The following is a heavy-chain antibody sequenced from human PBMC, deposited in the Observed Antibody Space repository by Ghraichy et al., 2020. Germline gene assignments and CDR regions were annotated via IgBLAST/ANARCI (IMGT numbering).Heavy chain of an antibody. CDR2: IYYSGST. D-gene: IGHD1-26*01. CDR1: GGSVSSGSYY. J-gene: IGHJ4*02. CDR3: ARESGSYGDYYFDY. Sequence: SETLSLTCTVSGGSVSSGSYYWSWIRQPPGKGLEWIGYIYYSGSTNYNPSLKSRVTISVDTSKNQFSLKLSSVTAADTAVYYCARESGSYGDYYFDYWGQGTLVTVSS. V-gene: IGHV4-61*01.